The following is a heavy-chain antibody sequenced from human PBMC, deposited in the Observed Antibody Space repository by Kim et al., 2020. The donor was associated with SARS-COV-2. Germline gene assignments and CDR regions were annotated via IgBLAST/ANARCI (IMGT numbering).Heavy chain of an antibody. CDR1: GGSVSSSNYY. Sequence: SETLSLTCTVSGGSVSSSNYYWGWIRQPPGKGLEWIGNIYSTGDTYYNPSLKSRVTISVDTSKNHFSLKLSSRTAADTAVYYCARLEYSSSSRLFDPWGQGTLDTISS. J-gene: IGHJ5*02. D-gene: IGHD6-6*01. V-gene: IGHV4-39*02. CDR3: ARLEYSSSSRLFDP. CDR2: IYSTGDT.